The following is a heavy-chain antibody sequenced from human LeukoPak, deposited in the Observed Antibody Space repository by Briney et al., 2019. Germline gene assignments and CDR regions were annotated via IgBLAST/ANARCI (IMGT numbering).Heavy chain of an antibody. V-gene: IGHV7-4-1*02. D-gene: IGHD4-11*01. CDR3: AREVRAFDY. CDR1: GYTFTAYA. Sequence: ASVKVSCKASGYTFTAYAMIWVRQAPGQGLEWMGWINTNTGNPTYAQGLTGRFVFSLDTSVSTAYLQISSLRAEDTAVYYCAREVRAFDYWGQGTLVTVSS. J-gene: IGHJ4*02. CDR2: INTNTGNP.